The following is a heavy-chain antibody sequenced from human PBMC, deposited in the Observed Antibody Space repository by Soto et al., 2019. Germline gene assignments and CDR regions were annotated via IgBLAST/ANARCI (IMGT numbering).Heavy chain of an antibody. J-gene: IGHJ6*02. CDR2: ISGSGDST. D-gene: IGHD6-13*01. Sequence: EVQLLESGGGLVQPGGSLRLSCAASGFTFSSYAMSWVRQAPGKGLEWVSVISGSGDSTYYADSVRGRFTISRDNSKNTLYLQMTSLRDEDTAVYYCAKDRDGAAAGPTKFYGMDVWGQGTTVTVSS. CDR3: AKDRDGAAAGPTKFYGMDV. V-gene: IGHV3-23*01. CDR1: GFTFSSYA.